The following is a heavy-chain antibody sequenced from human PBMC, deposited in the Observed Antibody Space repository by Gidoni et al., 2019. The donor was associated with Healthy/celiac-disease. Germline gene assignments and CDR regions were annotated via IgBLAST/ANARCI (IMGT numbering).Heavy chain of an antibody. CDR3: AKAFYDSSGFLNYYFDY. CDR1: GFTFDDYA. D-gene: IGHD3-22*01. V-gene: IGHV3-9*01. CDR2: ISWNSGSI. J-gene: IGHJ4*02. Sequence: EVQLVESGGGLVQPGRSLRLSCAASGFTFDDYAMHWVRQAPGKGLEWVSGISWNSGSIGYADSVKGRFTISRDNAKNSLYLQMNSLRAEDTALYYCAKAFYDSSGFLNYYFDYWGQGTLVTVSS.